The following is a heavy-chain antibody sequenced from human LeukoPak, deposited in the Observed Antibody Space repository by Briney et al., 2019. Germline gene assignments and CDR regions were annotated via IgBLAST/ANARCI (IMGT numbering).Heavy chain of an antibody. CDR1: GFTFSSYA. CDR3: AKDGYSSGWYWFDP. D-gene: IGHD6-19*01. CDR2: ISGSGGSP. Sequence: PGGSLRLSCAASGFTFSSYAMSWVRQAPGKGLEWVSAISGSGGSPYYADSVKGRFTISRDNSKNTLYLEMTSLRAEDTAVYYCAKDGYSSGWYWFDPWGQGTLVTVSS. V-gene: IGHV3-23*01. J-gene: IGHJ5*02.